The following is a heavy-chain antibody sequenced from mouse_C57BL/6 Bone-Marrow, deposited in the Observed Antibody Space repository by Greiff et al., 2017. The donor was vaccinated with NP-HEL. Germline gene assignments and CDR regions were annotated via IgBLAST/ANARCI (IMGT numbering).Heavy chain of an antibody. D-gene: IGHD2-3*01. CDR3: ARGDDGYAWFAY. Sequence: VQLKESGAELVRPGTSVKMSCKASGYTFTNYWIGWAKQRPGHGLEWIGDIYPGGGYTNYNEKFKGKATLTADKSSSTAYMQFSSLTSEDSAIYYCARGDDGYAWFAYWGQGTLVTVSA. V-gene: IGHV1-63*01. CDR2: IYPGGGYT. CDR1: GYTFTNYW. J-gene: IGHJ3*01.